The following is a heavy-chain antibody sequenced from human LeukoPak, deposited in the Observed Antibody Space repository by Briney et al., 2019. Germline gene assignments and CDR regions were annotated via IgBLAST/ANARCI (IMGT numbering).Heavy chain of an antibody. CDR2: INHSGST. Sequence: SETLSLTCGVYGGSFSGYYWNYIRQPPGKGLGWIGEINHSGSTNYNPSLKGRVTISVDTSKNQFSLKLSSVTAADTAVYYCARDSGTTGEVKFDPWGQGTLVTVSS. D-gene: IGHD3-10*01. CDR1: GGSFSGYY. J-gene: IGHJ5*02. CDR3: ARDSGTTGEVKFDP. V-gene: IGHV4-34*01.